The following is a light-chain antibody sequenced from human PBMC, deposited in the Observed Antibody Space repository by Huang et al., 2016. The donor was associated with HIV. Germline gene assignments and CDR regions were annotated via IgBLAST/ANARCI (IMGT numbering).Light chain of an antibody. V-gene: IGKV3-15*01. Sequence: ENLMTQSPSTLSVSPGESATLSCRASQSVFKNLAWYQQKPRQAPKHLIYGSSTRAAGIPARFSGSGSGTDFTLTISSLQSEDFAVYYCQQYNTSPRTFGQGTKVEV. CDR2: GSS. CDR3: QQYNTSPRT. CDR1: QSVFKN. J-gene: IGKJ1*01.